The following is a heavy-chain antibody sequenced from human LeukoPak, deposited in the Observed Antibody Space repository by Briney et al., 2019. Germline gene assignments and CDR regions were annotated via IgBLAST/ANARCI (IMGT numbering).Heavy chain of an antibody. D-gene: IGHD3-10*01. CDR2: IYYSGRT. V-gene: IGHV4-39*01. J-gene: IGHJ4*02. CDR3: ARLYSGTRPPDY. CDR1: GDSIISSSYY. Sequence: PSETLSLTCSVSGDSIISSSYYWGWTRQPPGKGVEWIGSIYYSGRTYYNPSLKSRVTISIDTSRSQFSLKLSSVTAADTAVYYCARLYSGTRPPDYWGQGTLVTVSS.